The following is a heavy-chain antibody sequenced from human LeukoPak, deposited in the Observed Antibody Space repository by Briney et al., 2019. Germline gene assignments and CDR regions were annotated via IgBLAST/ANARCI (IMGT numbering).Heavy chain of an antibody. V-gene: IGHV4-39*01. J-gene: IGHJ4*02. Sequence: PSETLSLTCSVSTGSVNSGVYYWGCVRQPPGKGLEWIGSIHSSGNSYCNPSLKSRITLSVDTSKNQFSLKLSSVTAADRAVYYCAKHEGSYYDKSGYTFDFWGLGTLVTVSP. D-gene: IGHD3-22*01. CDR2: IHSSGNS. CDR1: TGSVNSGVYY. CDR3: AKHEGSYYDKSGYTFDF.